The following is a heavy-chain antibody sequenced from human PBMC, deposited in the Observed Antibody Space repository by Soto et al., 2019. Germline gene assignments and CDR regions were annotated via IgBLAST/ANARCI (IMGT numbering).Heavy chain of an antibody. CDR1: GFTFSSFW. CDR2: IEENGSKQ. D-gene: IGHD2-21*02. Sequence: GGSLRLSCAASGFTFSSFWMSWVRQAPGRGLEWVADIEENGSKQYYLDVVKGRFTISRDNAWDSLYLQMNSLRAEDSAVYYCASFSATANYWGRGTLVTVSS. CDR3: ASFSATANY. V-gene: IGHV3-7*05. J-gene: IGHJ4*02.